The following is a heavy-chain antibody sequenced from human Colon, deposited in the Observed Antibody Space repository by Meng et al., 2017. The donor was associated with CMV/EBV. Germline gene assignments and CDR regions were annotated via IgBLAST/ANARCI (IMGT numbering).Heavy chain of an antibody. J-gene: IGHJ6*02. CDR1: GLSSYN. Sequence: GESLKISCVASGLSSYNILWVRQAPEKGLEWVSSISPTSTNIFYADSVRGRFSVSRDNAKNSLYLQMNSLRAEDTAVYYCARDGRGYSANGLYYYYGLDVWGRGTTVTVSS. V-gene: IGHV3-21*01. CDR3: ARDGRGYSANGLYYYYGLDV. D-gene: IGHD5-12*01. CDR2: ISPTSTNI.